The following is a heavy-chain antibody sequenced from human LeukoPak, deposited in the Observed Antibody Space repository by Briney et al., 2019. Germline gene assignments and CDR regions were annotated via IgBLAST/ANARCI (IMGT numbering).Heavy chain of an antibody. Sequence: SETLSLTCTVSGGSISSSSYYWGWIRQPPGKGLEWIGSIYYSGSTYYNPSLKSRVTISVDMSKNQFSLKLSSVTAADTAVYYCARDRIMVRGVYYYGMDVWGQGTTVTVSS. D-gene: IGHD3-10*01. J-gene: IGHJ6*02. CDR2: IYYSGST. V-gene: IGHV4-39*07. CDR1: GGSISSSSYY. CDR3: ARDRIMVRGVYYYGMDV.